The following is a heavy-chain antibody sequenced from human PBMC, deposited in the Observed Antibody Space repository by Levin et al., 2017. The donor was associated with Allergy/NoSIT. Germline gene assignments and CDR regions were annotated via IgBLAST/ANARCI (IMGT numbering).Heavy chain of an antibody. J-gene: IGHJ4*02. D-gene: IGHD1-26*01. Sequence: LSLTCAASGFTFSNSAMSWVRQAPGKGLEWVSTISYSGGNTYYADSMKGRFTISRDNSKNTLSLQMNSLRADDTAVYYCAKSLWGGGSYYGMFGYWGQGILVTVSS. CDR2: ISYSGGNT. CDR1: GFTFSNSA. V-gene: IGHV3-23*01. CDR3: AKSLWGGGSYYGMFGY.